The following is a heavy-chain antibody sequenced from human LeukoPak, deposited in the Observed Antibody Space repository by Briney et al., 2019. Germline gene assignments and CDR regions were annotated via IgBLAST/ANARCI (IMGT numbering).Heavy chain of an antibody. CDR1: GFTFSSYA. Sequence: PGGSLRLSCAASGFTFSSYAMSWVRQAPGKGLEWVSSISGSGGSTYQADSVKGRFTISRDNSKNTLYLQMNSLRAEDTAVYYCAKDRDYYDSSGHYENDYWGQGTPVTVSS. CDR3: AKDRDYYDSSGHYENDY. D-gene: IGHD3-22*01. CDR2: ISGSGGST. J-gene: IGHJ4*02. V-gene: IGHV3-23*01.